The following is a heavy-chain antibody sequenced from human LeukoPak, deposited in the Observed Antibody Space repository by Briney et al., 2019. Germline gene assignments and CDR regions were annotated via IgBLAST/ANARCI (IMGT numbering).Heavy chain of an antibody. CDR2: IYYSGST. CDR1: GGSISSYY. J-gene: IGHJ4*02. V-gene: IGHV4-59*08. D-gene: IGHD3-10*01. CDR3: ARLTSGTHPNFDY. Sequence: SETLSLTCTVSGGSISSYYWSWIRQPPGKGLEWIGYIYYSGSTNYNPSLKSRVTISVDTSKNQFSLKLSSVTAADTAVYYCARLTSGTHPNFDYWGQGTLVTVSS.